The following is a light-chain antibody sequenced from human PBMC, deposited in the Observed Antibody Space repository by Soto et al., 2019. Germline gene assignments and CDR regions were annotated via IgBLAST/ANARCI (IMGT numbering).Light chain of an antibody. Sequence: IVLTQSPATLSLSPGDTATLSCRASQSVSSYLAWYHQKPGQAPRLLIYDASNRATGIPARFGGSGSGTDFTLSIGSLEPEDFADYYCQQRSNWPRTFGRGTKVEIK. V-gene: IGKV3-11*01. CDR2: DAS. CDR3: QQRSNWPRT. CDR1: QSVSSY. J-gene: IGKJ4*01.